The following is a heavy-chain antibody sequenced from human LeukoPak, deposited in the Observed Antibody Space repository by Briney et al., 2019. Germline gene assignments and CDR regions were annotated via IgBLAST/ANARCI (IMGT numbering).Heavy chain of an antibody. J-gene: IGHJ1*01. CDR1: CASFGYYF. CDR3: AGGRVAASQSMVRGVMR. CDR2: INHRGST. Sequence: SETLSPTCAVDCASFGYYFWWGSRPPPGRGLGLSGVINHRGSTNYDPSLKSRVTISVDTSTNQFSLKLNSVTAAGTAVYYSAGGRVAASQSMVRGVMRWGQGTLVTLP. V-gene: IGHV4-34*01. D-gene: IGHD3-10*01.